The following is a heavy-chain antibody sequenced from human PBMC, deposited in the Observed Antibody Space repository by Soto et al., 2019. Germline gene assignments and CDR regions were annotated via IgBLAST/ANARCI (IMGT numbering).Heavy chain of an antibody. J-gene: IGHJ5*02. CDR2: ISYTGSA. CDR1: SGSISSADYY. Sequence: VQLQESGPGLVKPSQTLSLTCTVSSGSISSADYYWSCIRQPPGKGLEWIGYISYTGSAYYNPSLKSRVTMSVDTSKNQFSLKVTSVTAADTAVYYCASGGSSNWFDPWGQGTLVTVSS. CDR3: ASGGSSNWFDP. D-gene: IGHD1-26*01. V-gene: IGHV4-30-4*01.